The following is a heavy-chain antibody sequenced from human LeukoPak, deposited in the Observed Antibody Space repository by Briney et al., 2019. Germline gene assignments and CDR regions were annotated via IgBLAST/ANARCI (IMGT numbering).Heavy chain of an antibody. CDR1: GGSISSGGYS. Sequence: SETLSLTCAVSGGSISSGGYSWSWIRQPPGKGLEWIGYIYHSGSTYYNPSLKSRVTISVDRSKNQFSLKLSSVTAADTAVYYCARGGVAAAGTQRIFDCWGQGTLVTVSS. D-gene: IGHD6-13*01. CDR2: IYHSGST. J-gene: IGHJ4*02. V-gene: IGHV4-30-2*01. CDR3: ARGGVAAAGTQRIFDC.